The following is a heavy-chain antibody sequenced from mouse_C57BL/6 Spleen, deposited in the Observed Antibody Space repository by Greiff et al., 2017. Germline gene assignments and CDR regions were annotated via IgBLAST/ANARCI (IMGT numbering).Heavy chain of an antibody. CDR3: AITTVRYFDV. CDR2: INPNNGGT. V-gene: IGHV1-26*01. J-gene: IGHJ1*03. CDR1: GYTFTDYY. Sequence: VQLQQSGPELVKPGASVKISCKASGYTFTDYYMNWVKQSHGKSLEWIGDINPNNGGTSYNQKFKGKATLTVDKSSSTAYMELRSLTSEDSAVYYCAITTVRYFDVWGTGTTGTVSS. D-gene: IGHD1-1*01.